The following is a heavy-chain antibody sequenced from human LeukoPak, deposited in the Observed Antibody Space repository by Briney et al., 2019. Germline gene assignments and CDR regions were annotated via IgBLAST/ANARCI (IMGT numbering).Heavy chain of an antibody. Sequence: GGSLRLSCAASGFTFSSYAMHWVRQAPGQRLEWMGWINAGNGNTKYSQKFQGRVTITRDTSASTAYMELSSLRSEDTAVYYCARGRIQLWLPEGISGDIGAFDIWGQGTMVTVSS. CDR1: GFTFSSYA. CDR2: INAGNGNT. V-gene: IGHV1-3*01. CDR3: ARGRIQLWLPEGISGDIGAFDI. J-gene: IGHJ3*02. D-gene: IGHD5-18*01.